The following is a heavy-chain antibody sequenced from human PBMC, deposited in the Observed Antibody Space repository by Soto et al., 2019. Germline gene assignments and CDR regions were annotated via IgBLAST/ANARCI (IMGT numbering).Heavy chain of an antibody. CDR2: ISGSGGST. V-gene: IGHV3-23*01. Sequence: PGGSLRLSCAASGFTFSSYAMSWVRQAPGKGLEWVSAISGSGGSTYYADSVKGRFTISRDNSKNTLYLQMNSLRAEDTAVYYCAKVDSSGWYPVVPGYFDYWGHGTLVTVSS. J-gene: IGHJ4*01. D-gene: IGHD6-19*01. CDR3: AKVDSSGWYPVVPGYFDY. CDR1: GFTFSSYA.